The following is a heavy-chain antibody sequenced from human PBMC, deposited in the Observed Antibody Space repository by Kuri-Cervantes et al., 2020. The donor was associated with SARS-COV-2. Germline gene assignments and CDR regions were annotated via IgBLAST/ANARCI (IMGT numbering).Heavy chain of an antibody. V-gene: IGHV3-30*04. CDR1: GFTFSSYA. D-gene: IGHD2-15*01. J-gene: IGHJ3*02. Sequence: GESLKISCAASGFTFSSYAMHWVRQAPGKGLEWVAVISYDGSNKYYADSVKGRFTISRDNSKNTLYLQMNSLRAEDTAVYYCANLLRYCSGGSCYSFVSAFDIWGQGTMVTVSS. CDR2: ISYDGSNK. CDR3: ANLLRYCSGGSCYSFVSAFDI.